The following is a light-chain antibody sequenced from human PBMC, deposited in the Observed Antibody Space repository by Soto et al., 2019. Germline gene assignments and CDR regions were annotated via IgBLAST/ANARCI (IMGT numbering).Light chain of an antibody. Sequence: QSVLTQPASVSGSPGQSITISCTRTSSDVGSYNLVSWYQHHPGKAPKLMIYEGSKRPSGISNRFSGSKSGNTASLTISGLQAEDEADYYCCSYAGSSTWVFGGGTKLTVL. CDR3: CSYAGSSTWV. V-gene: IGLV2-23*01. CDR1: SSDVGSYNL. CDR2: EGS. J-gene: IGLJ3*02.